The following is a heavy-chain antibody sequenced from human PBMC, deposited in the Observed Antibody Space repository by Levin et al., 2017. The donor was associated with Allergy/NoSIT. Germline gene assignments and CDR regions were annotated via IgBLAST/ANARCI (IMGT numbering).Heavy chain of an antibody. V-gene: IGHV1-18*04. CDR1: GYTFTGYS. D-gene: IGHD3-9*01. CDR3: ARDYLTISGPDY. CDR2: ISVHDGYT. J-gene: IGHJ4*02. Sequence: VASVKVSCKTSGYTFTGYSISWVRQAPGQGLEWMGCISVHDGYTNFAQNLQDRITLTADTSTNTAYMDLRSLRSDDTAVYYCARDYLTISGPDYWGQGTLVTVSS.